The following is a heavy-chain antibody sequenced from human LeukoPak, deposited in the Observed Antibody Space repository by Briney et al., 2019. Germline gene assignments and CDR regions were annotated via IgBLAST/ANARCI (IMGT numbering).Heavy chain of an antibody. Sequence: GGSLRLSCAASGFTFSKYAMSWVRQAPGKGLEWVAGITETGGSTNYADSVKGRFTISRDNSKNTVHLQMGSLRADDTAVFYCARVISSTTYYGMDVWGQGTTVIVSS. V-gene: IGHV3-23*01. D-gene: IGHD5/OR15-5a*01. CDR1: GFTFSKYA. CDR3: ARVISSTTYYGMDV. J-gene: IGHJ6*02. CDR2: ITETGGST.